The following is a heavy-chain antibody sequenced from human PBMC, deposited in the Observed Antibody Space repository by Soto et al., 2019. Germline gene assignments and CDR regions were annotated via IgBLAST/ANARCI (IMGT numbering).Heavy chain of an antibody. CDR3: ARDFDDILTGYYHN. CDR1: GGSISSSSYY. V-gene: IGHV4-39*02. Sequence: PSETLSLTCTVSGGSISSSSYYWGWIRQPPGKGLEWIGSIYYSGSTYYNPSLKSRVTISVDTSKNQFSLKLSSVTAADTAVYYCARDFDDILTGYYHNWGQGTLVTVSS. J-gene: IGHJ4*02. D-gene: IGHD3-9*01. CDR2: IYYSGST.